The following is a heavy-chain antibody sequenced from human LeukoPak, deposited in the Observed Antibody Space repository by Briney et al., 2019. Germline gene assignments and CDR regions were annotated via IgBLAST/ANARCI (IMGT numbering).Heavy chain of an antibody. CDR1: DYTFTSYG. Sequence: GASVKVSCKASDYTFTSYGISWVRQAPGQGLEWMGWISAYNGNTNYAQTFQGRVTMTTDTPTTTAYMELRSLRSDDTAVYYCARDVGGTRNYYDSSGYSDYWGQGTLVTVSS. D-gene: IGHD3-22*01. V-gene: IGHV1-18*01. CDR2: ISAYNGNT. CDR3: ARDVGGTRNYYDSSGYSDY. J-gene: IGHJ4*02.